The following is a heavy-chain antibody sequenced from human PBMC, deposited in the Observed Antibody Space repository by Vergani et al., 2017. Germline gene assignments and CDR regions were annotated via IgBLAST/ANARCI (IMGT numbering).Heavy chain of an antibody. Sequence: VQVVESGGGLVQPGGSLRLSCEASGFSFPGYAMSWVRQAPGKGLEWVAFIRYDGSNKYYADSVKGRFTISRDNSKNTLHLQMNSLRADDTAVYYCTKGSRGYTGYFFDYWGQGTLATVSS. J-gene: IGHJ4*02. D-gene: IGHD5-12*01. CDR2: IRYDGSNK. CDR1: GFSFPGYA. CDR3: TKGSRGYTGYFFDY. V-gene: IGHV3-30*02.